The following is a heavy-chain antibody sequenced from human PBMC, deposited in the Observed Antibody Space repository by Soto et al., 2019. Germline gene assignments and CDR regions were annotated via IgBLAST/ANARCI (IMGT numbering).Heavy chain of an antibody. Sequence: QVQLVQSGAEVKKPGASVKVSCKASGYTFTSYGISWVRQAPGQGLEWMGWISAYNGNTNYAQKLQGRVTMTTDTTTSTAYMELRSLRSDDTAVYYCAGVANIVGATGYYFDYWGQGTLVTVSS. V-gene: IGHV1-18*04. CDR2: ISAYNGNT. D-gene: IGHD1-26*01. CDR3: AGVANIVGATGYYFDY. J-gene: IGHJ4*02. CDR1: GYTFTSYG.